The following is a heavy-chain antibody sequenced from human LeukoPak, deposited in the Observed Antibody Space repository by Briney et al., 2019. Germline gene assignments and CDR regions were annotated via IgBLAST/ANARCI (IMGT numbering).Heavy chain of an antibody. V-gene: IGHV3-23*01. CDR3: AKDEGWELKGYYFDY. CDR1: GFTFSTFA. J-gene: IGHJ4*02. CDR2: IGNSAGYT. Sequence: PGESLRLSCAASGFTFSTFAMSWVRQAPGKGLEWVSTIGNSAGYTYYADSVKGRFTISRDNSKNTLYLQMNSLRAGDTAVYYCAKDEGWELKGYYFDYWGQGTLVTVSS. D-gene: IGHD1-26*01.